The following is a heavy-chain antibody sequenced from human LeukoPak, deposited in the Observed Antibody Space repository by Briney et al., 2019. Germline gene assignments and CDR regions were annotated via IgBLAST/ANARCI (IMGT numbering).Heavy chain of an antibody. CDR2: IYYSGST. J-gene: IGHJ5*02. Sequence: PSETLSLTCTVSGGSISSSSYYWGWIRQPPGKGLEWIGSIYYSGSTYYNPSLKSRVTISVDTSKNQFSLKLSSVTAADTAVYYCARDTRSYYDSSGYYNWFDPWGQGTLVTVSS. CDR3: ARDTRSYYDSSGYYNWFDP. V-gene: IGHV4-39*07. CDR1: GGSISSSSYY. D-gene: IGHD3-22*01.